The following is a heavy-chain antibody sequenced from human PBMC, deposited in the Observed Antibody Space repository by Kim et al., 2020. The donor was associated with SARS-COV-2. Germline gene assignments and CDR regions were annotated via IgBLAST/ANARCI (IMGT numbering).Heavy chain of an antibody. Sequence: SCTPSRKSRVPISVYTSKDQFSLKLSSVTAADTAFYYCARHSGVATGFTYWGQGTLVTVSS. V-gene: IGHV4-39*01. D-gene: IGHD5-12*01. CDR3: ARHSGVATGFTY. J-gene: IGHJ4*02.